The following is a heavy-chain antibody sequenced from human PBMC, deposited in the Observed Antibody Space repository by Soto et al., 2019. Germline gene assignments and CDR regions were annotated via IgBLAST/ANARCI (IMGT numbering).Heavy chain of an antibody. CDR1: GFTLTTYY. V-gene: IGHV1-46*01. CDR3: ASDYQGGEKQLVFTNTKIIWHAP. J-gene: IGHJ5*02. Sequence: SVKVSCKTSGFTLTTYYIHWVRQAPVRGLEWMGMIDPSGGSTTYAQKFQGRITMTSDMSTSTVYMELSSLRSEDTAVCYCASDYQGGEKQLVFTNTKIIWHAPWAERTLVTESS. D-gene: IGHD6-13*01. CDR2: IDPSGGST.